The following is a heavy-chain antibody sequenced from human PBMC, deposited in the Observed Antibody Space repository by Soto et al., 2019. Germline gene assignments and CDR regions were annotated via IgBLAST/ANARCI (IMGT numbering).Heavy chain of an antibody. CDR1: GFVFSFYE. CDR3: TNERGHTD. J-gene: IGHJ4*02. Sequence: PGGSLRLSGGASGFVFSFYEMNWVRQAPGKGLEWVSYISGGGSTIYYADSVKGRFTISRDNAMNSLYLQMNSLGAEDQAVYYCTNERGHTDWGQGTLVTVS. V-gene: IGHV3-48*03. D-gene: IGHD1-1*01. CDR2: ISGGGSTI.